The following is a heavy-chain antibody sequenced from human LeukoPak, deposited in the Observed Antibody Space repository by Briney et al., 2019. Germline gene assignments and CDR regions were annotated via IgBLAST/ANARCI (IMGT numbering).Heavy chain of an antibody. D-gene: IGHD6-13*01. J-gene: IGHJ3*02. V-gene: IGHV3-48*03. CDR1: GFTFSSYE. CDR3: AREAPGTFDI. CDR2: ISSSGSTI. Sequence: PGGSLRLSCAASGFTFSSYEMNWVRQAPGKGLEWVSYISSSGSTIYYADSVKGRFTISRDNAKNSLYLQMNSLRAEDTAVYYCAREAPGTFDIWGQGTMVTVSP.